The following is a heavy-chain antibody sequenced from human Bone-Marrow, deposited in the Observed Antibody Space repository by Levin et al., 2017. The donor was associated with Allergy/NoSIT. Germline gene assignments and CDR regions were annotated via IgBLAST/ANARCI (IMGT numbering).Heavy chain of an antibody. CDR3: ARCLGLWFGEATEIDS. V-gene: IGHV3-21*01. Sequence: PGGSLRLSCAGSGFTFTTYSMNWVRQAPGKGLEWVASISTTSSYIYYADSVKGRFTISRDNANSSLYLHMSSLKAEDTAIYYCARCLGLWFGEATEIDSWGQGTLVTVSS. J-gene: IGHJ4*02. D-gene: IGHD3-10*01. CDR1: GFTFTTYS. CDR2: ISTTSSYI.